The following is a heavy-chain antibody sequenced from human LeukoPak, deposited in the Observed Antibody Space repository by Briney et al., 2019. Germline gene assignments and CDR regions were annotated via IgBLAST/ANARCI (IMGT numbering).Heavy chain of an antibody. Sequence: SETLSLTCAVSGYSISSGYYWGWIRQPPGKGLEWIGSIYHSGSTYYNPSLKSRVTISVDTSKDQFSLKLSSVTAADTAVYYCARPGTSIAARWAFDYWGQGTLVTVSS. D-gene: IGHD6-6*01. V-gene: IGHV4-38-2*01. CDR1: GYSISSGYY. J-gene: IGHJ4*02. CDR3: ARPGTSIAARWAFDY. CDR2: IYHSGST.